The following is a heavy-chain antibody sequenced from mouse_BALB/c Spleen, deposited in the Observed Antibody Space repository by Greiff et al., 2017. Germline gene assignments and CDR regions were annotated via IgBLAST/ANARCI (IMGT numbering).Heavy chain of an antibody. D-gene: IGHD3-3*01. CDR2: IWGDGST. CDR3: ARDERGTYYAMDY. CDR1: GFSLTGYG. V-gene: IGHV2-6-7*01. Sequence: VQRVESGPGLVAPSQSLSITCTVSGFSLTGYGVNWVRQPPGKGLEWLGMIWGDGSTDYNSALKSRLSISKDNSKSQVFLKMNSLQTDDTARYYCARDERGTYYAMDYWGQGTSVTVSS. J-gene: IGHJ4*01.